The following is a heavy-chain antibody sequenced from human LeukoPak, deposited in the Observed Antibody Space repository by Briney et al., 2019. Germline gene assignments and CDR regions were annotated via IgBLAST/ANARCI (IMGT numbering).Heavy chain of an antibody. CDR3: ARFGVDYDMDV. D-gene: IGHD3-16*01. CDR2: SHYSGRP. J-gene: IGHJ6*02. V-gene: IGHV4-59*11. Sequence: SETLSLICTVSGDSISGHYWTWIRHPPAKGLEWIGQSHYSGRPDYNPSLKSRVTISVDTSKNQLSMKVTSVTGADTAVYYCARFGVDYDMDVWGQGTTVTVSS. CDR1: GDSISGHY.